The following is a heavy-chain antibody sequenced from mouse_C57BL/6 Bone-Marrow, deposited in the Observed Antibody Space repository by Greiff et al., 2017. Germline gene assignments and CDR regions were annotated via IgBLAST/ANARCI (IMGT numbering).Heavy chain of an antibody. J-gene: IGHJ1*03. CDR2: IYPRDGST. CDR1: GYTFTSYD. D-gene: IGHD1-1*01. CDR3: ARDYGSSYWYFDV. V-gene: IGHV1-85*01. Sequence: QVQLKESGPELVKPGASVKLSCKASGYTFTSYDINWVKKRTGQGLEWIGWIYPRDGSTKYNEKFKGKATLTVDTSSSTAYMELHSLTSEDSAVYFCARDYGSSYWYFDVWCTGTTVTVSS.